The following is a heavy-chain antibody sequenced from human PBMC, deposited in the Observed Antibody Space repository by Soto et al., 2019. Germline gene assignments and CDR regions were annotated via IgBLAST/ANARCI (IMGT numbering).Heavy chain of an antibody. CDR2: IYYSGST. D-gene: IGHD6-13*01. Sequence: PSETLSLTCTVSGGSISSGDYYWSWIRQPPGKGLEWIGYIYYSGSTYYNPSLKSRVTISVDTSKSQFSLKLSSVTAADTAVYYCARGGPSIAAAKRKNWFDPWGQGTLVTVSS. V-gene: IGHV4-30-4*01. CDR3: ARGGPSIAAAKRKNWFDP. CDR1: GGSISSGDYY. J-gene: IGHJ5*02.